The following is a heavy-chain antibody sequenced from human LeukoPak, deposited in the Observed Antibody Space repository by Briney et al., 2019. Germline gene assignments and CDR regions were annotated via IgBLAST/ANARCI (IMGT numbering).Heavy chain of an antibody. CDR1: GGSISSGSYY. CDR2: IYTSGST. CDR3: ARYSGYDSRFDY. Sequence: SETLSLTCTVSGGSISSGSYYWSWIRQPPGKGLEWIGRIYTSGSTNYNPSLKSRVTISVDTSKNQFSLKLSSVTAADTAVYYCARYSGYDSRFDYWGQGTLVTVSS. V-gene: IGHV4-61*02. D-gene: IGHD5-12*01. J-gene: IGHJ4*02.